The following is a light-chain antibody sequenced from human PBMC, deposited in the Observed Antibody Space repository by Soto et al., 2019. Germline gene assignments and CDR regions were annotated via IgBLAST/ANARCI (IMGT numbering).Light chain of an antibody. CDR2: AAS. Sequence: DIQLTQSPSVLSASVGDRVTITCRASQGITSYLAWYQQKPGKVPKLLIYAASTLHSGVPSRFSGSGSGTEFTLTISSLQPEDFATYYCQQLTSSPRTFGQGTKLEIK. CDR3: QQLTSSPRT. J-gene: IGKJ1*01. CDR1: QGITSY. V-gene: IGKV1-9*01.